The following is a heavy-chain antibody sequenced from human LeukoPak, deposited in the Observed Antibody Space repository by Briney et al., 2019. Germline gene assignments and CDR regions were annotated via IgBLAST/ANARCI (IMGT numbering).Heavy chain of an antibody. D-gene: IGHD2-15*01. J-gene: IGHJ6*03. V-gene: IGHV4-39*07. CDR2: ISYSGST. Sequence: SETLSLTCTVSGGSISSSSYYWGWIRQPPGKGLEWIGTISYSGSTYYNPSLKSRLTISLDTSKNQFSLKLSSVTAADTAVYYCARSSPRFRKWWTTQYYYMDVWGKGTTVIISS. CDR1: GGSISSSSYY. CDR3: ARSSPRFRKWWTTQYYYMDV.